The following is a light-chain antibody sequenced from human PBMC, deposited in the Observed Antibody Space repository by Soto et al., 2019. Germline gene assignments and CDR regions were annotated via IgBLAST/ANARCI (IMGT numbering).Light chain of an antibody. Sequence: DIQLTHSPSFLSASVGDRVTITCRASQGIASYLDWYQQKPVKATKLLIYASSNLQSGVPSRLSGSGSGTEFTLTISSLQPDDFATYYCQPLNGDPRTFGQGTKVESK. CDR1: QGIASY. V-gene: IGKV1-9*01. CDR3: QPLNGDPRT. J-gene: IGKJ1*01. CDR2: ASS.